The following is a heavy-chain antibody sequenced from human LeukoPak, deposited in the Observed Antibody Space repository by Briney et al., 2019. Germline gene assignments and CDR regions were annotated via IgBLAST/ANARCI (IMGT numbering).Heavy chain of an antibody. V-gene: IGHV4-59*01. D-gene: IGHD3-22*01. CDR3: ARETIYYYDSSSYWDP. J-gene: IGHJ5*02. Sequence: PSETLSLTCTVSGGSISSYYWSWIRQPPGKGLEWIGYIYYSGSTNYNPSLRSRVTISVDTSKNQFSLKLSSVTAADTAVYYCARETIYYYDSSSYWDPWGQGTLVTVSS. CDR1: GGSISSYY. CDR2: IYYSGST.